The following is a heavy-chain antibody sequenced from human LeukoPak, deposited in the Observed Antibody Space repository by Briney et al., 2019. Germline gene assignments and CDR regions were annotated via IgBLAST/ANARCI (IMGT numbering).Heavy chain of an antibody. CDR3: ATTVVVPAAIFWFDP. CDR2: INPNSGGT. J-gene: IGHJ5*02. CDR1: GYTFTGYY. Sequence: ASVKVSCKACGYTFTGYYMHWVRQAPGQGLEWMGWINPNSGGTNYAQKFQGRVTMTRDTSISTAYMELSRLKSDDTAVYYCATTVVVPAAIFWFDPWGQGTLVTVSS. V-gene: IGHV1-2*02. D-gene: IGHD2-2*01.